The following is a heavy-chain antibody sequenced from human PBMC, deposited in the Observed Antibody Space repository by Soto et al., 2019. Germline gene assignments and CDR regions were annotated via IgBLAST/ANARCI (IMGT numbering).Heavy chain of an antibody. D-gene: IGHD2-21*02. CDR2: IYYSGST. Sequence: QVQLQESGPGLVKPSQTLSLTCTVSGGSISSGGYYWSWIRQHPGKGLEWIGYIYYSGSTYYNPSLKSRVTISVDTSKNQFSLKLSSVTAAVTAVYYCARGRDCGGDCLNWFDPWGQGTLVTVSS. J-gene: IGHJ5*02. CDR3: ARGRDCGGDCLNWFDP. CDR1: GGSISSGGYY. V-gene: IGHV4-31*03.